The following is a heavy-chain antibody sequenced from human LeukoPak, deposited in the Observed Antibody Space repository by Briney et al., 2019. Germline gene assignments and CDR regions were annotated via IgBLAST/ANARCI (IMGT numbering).Heavy chain of an antibody. J-gene: IGHJ4*02. Sequence: SETLSLTCAVSGGSIRSSNWWSWVRQPPGKGLEWIGEIYHSGSTNYNPSLKSRVTISVDKSKNQFSLKLSSVTAADTAVYYCARASSVGAKGKFDYWGQGTLVTVSS. CDR3: ARASSVGAKGKFDY. D-gene: IGHD1-26*01. V-gene: IGHV4-4*02. CDR1: GGSIRSSNW. CDR2: IYHSGST.